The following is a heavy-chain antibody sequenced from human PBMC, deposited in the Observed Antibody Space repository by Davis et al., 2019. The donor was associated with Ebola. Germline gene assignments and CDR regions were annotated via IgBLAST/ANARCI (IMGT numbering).Heavy chain of an antibody. V-gene: IGHV4-59*01. Sequence: MPSETLSLTCTASGGSISSYYWSWIRQPPGKGLARIGYIYYRGSTNYNPSLKSRVTISVDTSKNQFSLKLSSVTAADTAVYYCARRGTSSWYAGWFDPWGQGTLVTVSS. J-gene: IGHJ5*02. CDR2: IYYRGST. CDR3: ARRGTSSWYAGWFDP. CDR1: GGSISSYY. D-gene: IGHD6-13*01.